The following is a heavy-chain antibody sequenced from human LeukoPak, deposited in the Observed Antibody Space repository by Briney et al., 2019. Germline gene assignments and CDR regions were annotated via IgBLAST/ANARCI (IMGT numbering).Heavy chain of an antibody. Sequence: SQTLSLTCIVSGGSISSGGYYWSWIRQPPGKGLEWIGYIYDSGTTYYNPSLKSRVSISVDTSKNQFSLKLSPVTAADTAVYYCARGGDRRGFDYWGQGTLVTVSS. V-gene: IGHV4-31*03. J-gene: IGHJ4*02. CDR2: IYDSGTT. CDR3: ARGGDRRGFDY. D-gene: IGHD1-14*01. CDR1: GGSISSGGYY.